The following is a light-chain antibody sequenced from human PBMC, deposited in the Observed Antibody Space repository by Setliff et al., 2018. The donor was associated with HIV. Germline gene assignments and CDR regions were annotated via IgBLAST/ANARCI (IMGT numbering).Light chain of an antibody. Sequence: QSVLTQPPSVSXXXXQGVXXXXTXXXSNIXXXXDVXXYQKLPGRAPKLLIYGNTNRPSGVPDRFSGSKSGTSASLAITXXQAEDEADYYCQSYDSRLXYVFGTGXKVTVL. CDR1: XSNIXXXXD. V-gene: IGLV1-40*01. CDR2: GNT. J-gene: IGLJ1*01. CDR3: QSYDSRLXYV.